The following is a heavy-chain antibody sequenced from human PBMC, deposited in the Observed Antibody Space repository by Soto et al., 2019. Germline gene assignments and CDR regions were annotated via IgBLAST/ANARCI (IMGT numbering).Heavy chain of an antibody. D-gene: IGHD6-19*01. CDR3: ARGRSGWYRSYYYYGMDV. Sequence: ASVKVSCKASGNTFTSYDINWVRQATGQGLEWMGWMNPNSGNTGYAQKFQGRVTMTRNTSISTAYMELSSLRSEDTAVYYCARGRSGWYRSYYYYGMDVWGQGTTVTVCS. CDR1: GNTFTSYD. J-gene: IGHJ6*02. V-gene: IGHV1-8*01. CDR2: MNPNSGNT.